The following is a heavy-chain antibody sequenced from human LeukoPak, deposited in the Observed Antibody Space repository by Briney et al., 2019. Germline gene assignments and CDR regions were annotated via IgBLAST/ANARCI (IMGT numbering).Heavy chain of an antibody. V-gene: IGHV3-7*01. D-gene: IGHD7-27*01. CDR1: GFTFSSDW. J-gene: IGHJ4*02. CDR2: IKPEKGEK. Sequence: GGSLRLSCAASGFTFSSDWMIWVRQAPGKGLEWVANIKPEKGEKSYVDSVKGRFTVSRDNAKNSLYLQMNSLRAEDTAVYYCARAGPWGLDYWGQGTLVTVSS. CDR3: ARAGPWGLDY.